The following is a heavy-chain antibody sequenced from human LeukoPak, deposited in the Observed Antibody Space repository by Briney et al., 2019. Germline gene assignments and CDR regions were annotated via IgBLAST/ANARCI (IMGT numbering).Heavy chain of an antibody. D-gene: IGHD1-26*01. CDR3: ARLGSYLDF. J-gene: IGHJ4*02. CDR1: GASISNYY. CDR2: IHSSGGS. Sequence: SETLSLTCTVSGASISNYYWSWIRQTPEKGLEWTGHIHSSGGSSYYPSLKSRLTLSIDTSRNQLSLKLPSVTAADTAVYFCARLGSYLDFWGQGALVTVSS. V-gene: IGHV4-4*09.